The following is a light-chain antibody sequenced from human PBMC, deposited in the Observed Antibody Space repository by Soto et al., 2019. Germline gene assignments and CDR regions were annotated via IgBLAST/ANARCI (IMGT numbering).Light chain of an antibody. CDR1: SSDVGGYNY. V-gene: IGLV2-14*01. Sequence: QSALTQPASVSGSPGQSITISCTGTSSDVGGYNYVSWYQQHPGKAPKLMIFEVSNRPSGVSNRFSGSKSGNTASLTISGLQAEDEADYYCTSRASSITYVVGTGTNHRP. CDR3: TSRASSITYV. CDR2: EVS. J-gene: IGLJ1*01.